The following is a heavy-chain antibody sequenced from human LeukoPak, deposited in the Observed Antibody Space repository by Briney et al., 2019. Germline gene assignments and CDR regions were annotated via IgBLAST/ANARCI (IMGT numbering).Heavy chain of an antibody. J-gene: IGHJ5*02. CDR3: ARAPFNFYQAFDP. V-gene: IGHV4-39*01. CDR1: GGSSSDSGYY. D-gene: IGHD2/OR15-2a*01. CDR2: IYYSGST. Sequence: SETLSLTCTVSGGSSSDSGYYWVCIRQPPGKGLEWIGNIYYSGSTYYNPSLKSRVTISVDTSKNQFSLKMTSVTAADTAVYYCARAPFNFYQAFDPWGQGTLVTVSS.